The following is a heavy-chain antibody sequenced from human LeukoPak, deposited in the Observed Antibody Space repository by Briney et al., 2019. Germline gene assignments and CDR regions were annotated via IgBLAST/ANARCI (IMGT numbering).Heavy chain of an antibody. CDR2: ISGSGGST. CDR1: GFTFSSYS. CDR3: AKTPSLTGRVVYYFDY. V-gene: IGHV3-23*01. D-gene: IGHD1-20*01. J-gene: IGHJ4*02. Sequence: GGSLRLSCAASGFTFSSYSMNWVRQAPGKGLEWVSAISGSGGSTYYADSVKGRFTISRDNSKNTLYLQMNSLRAEDTAVYYCAKTPSLTGRVVYYFDYWGQGTLVTVSS.